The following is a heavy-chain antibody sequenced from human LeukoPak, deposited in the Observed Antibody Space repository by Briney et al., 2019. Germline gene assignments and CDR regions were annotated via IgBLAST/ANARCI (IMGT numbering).Heavy chain of an antibody. CDR2: IYSGGST. J-gene: IGHJ3*02. CDR1: GFTVSSNY. Sequence: GGSLRLSCAASGFTVSSNYMSWVRQAPGKGLEWVSVIYSGGSTYYADSVKGRFTISRDNSKNTLYLQMNSLRAEDTAVYYCARDNVVLRAFDIWGQGTMVTVSS. V-gene: IGHV3-66*02. CDR3: ARDNVVLRAFDI. D-gene: IGHD1-14*01.